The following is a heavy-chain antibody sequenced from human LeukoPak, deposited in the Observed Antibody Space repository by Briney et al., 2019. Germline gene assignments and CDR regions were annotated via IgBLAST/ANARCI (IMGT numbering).Heavy chain of an antibody. D-gene: IGHD3-10*01. Sequence: SETLSLICTVSGGSISSSSYNWGWIRQPPEKGLEWIGSIYYSWSTYYNPSLKSRVTISVDTSMNQFSLKLRSVTAADTAVYYCERQTGGRLHYYGSGRFYRLEYFDYWGQGTLVTVSS. CDR1: GGSISSSSYN. CDR2: IYYSWST. V-gene: IGHV4-39*01. CDR3: ERQTGGRLHYYGSGRFYRLEYFDY. J-gene: IGHJ4*02.